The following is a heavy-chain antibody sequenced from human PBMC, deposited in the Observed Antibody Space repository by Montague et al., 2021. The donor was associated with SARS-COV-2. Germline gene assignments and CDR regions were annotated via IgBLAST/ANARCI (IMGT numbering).Heavy chain of an antibody. J-gene: IGHJ6*02. Sequence: SETLSLTCAVYGGSFRGDYWSWIRQPPGKGLEWIGEIIHGGGTTYNPTLRSRATISVDTSQNKFSLKLSSVTAADTAVYFCARGARSSWYTYGMDVWGQGTTVTVSS. CDR2: IIHGGGT. V-gene: IGHV4-34*01. CDR3: ARGARSSWYTYGMDV. CDR1: GGSFRGDY. D-gene: IGHD6-13*01.